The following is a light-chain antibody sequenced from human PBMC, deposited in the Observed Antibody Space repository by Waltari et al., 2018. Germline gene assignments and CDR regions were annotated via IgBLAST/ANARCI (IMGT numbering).Light chain of an antibody. CDR3: GTWDSSLSVGV. J-gene: IGLJ2*01. CDR2: ENN. Sequence: QSVLTQPPSVSAAPGQKVTISCPGSSPNIGTTYLSWYQQFPGTAPKLLIYENNKRPSGIPDRFSGSKSGTSATLDIHGLQTGDEANYYCGTWDSSLSVGVLGGGTKVTVL. V-gene: IGLV1-51*01. CDR1: SPNIGTTY.